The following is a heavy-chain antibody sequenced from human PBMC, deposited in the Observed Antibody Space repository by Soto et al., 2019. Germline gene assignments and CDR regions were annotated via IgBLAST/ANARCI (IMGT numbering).Heavy chain of an antibody. J-gene: IGHJ5*01. Sequence: QVQLQQSEPGLVKPSQTLSLTCAISVDSVSSSSVTWNWIRQSPSRGLEWLGRTYYRSKWYNDYAESVKSRITINPDTSKNQFSLHLTSVTPEDTAVYYCVRLIGNSWLDFWGQGTLVTVSS. CDR2: TYYRSKWYN. V-gene: IGHV6-1*01. CDR3: VRLIGNSWLDF. D-gene: IGHD1-26*01. CDR1: VDSVSSSSVT.